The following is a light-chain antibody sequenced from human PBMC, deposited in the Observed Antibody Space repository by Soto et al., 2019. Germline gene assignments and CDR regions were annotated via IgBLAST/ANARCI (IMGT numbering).Light chain of an antibody. Sequence: DIQMTQSPSNLSSSFGDRVTITCRASQSISSWLAWYQQKPGKAPKALIYDASTLRSGVPSRFSGGGSGTDFTLTISSLKTEDFATYYCQQLNSYPLTFGGGTKVDIK. CDR2: DAS. J-gene: IGKJ4*01. CDR1: QSISSW. CDR3: QQLNSYPLT. V-gene: IGKV1-5*01.